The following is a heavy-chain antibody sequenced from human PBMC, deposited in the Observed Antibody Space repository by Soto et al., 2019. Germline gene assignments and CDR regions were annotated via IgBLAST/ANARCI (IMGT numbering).Heavy chain of an antibody. V-gene: IGHV1-46*01. CDR3: ARAETAMGLYYYYGMDV. Sequence: ASVKVSCKASGYTFTSYYMHWVRQAPGQGLEWMGIINPSGGSTSYAQKFQGRVTMTRDTSTSTVYMELSSLRSEDTAVYYCARAETAMGLYYYYGMDVWGQGILVTVSS. D-gene: IGHD5-18*01. CDR2: INPSGGST. J-gene: IGHJ6*02. CDR1: GYTFTSYY.